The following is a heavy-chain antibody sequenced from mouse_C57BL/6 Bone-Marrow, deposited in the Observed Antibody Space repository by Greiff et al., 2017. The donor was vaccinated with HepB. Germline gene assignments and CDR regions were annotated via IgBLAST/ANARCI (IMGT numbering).Heavy chain of an antibody. CDR2: IDPETGGT. V-gene: IGHV1-15*01. CDR3: TGYYGSSYGDY. Sequence: VQLQQSGAELVRPGASVTLSCKASGYTFTDYEMHWVKQTPVHGLEWIGAIDPETGGTAYNQKFKGKAILTADKSSSTAYMELRSLTSEDSAVYYCTGYYGSSYGDYWGQGTTLTVSS. D-gene: IGHD1-1*01. CDR1: GYTFTDYE. J-gene: IGHJ2*01.